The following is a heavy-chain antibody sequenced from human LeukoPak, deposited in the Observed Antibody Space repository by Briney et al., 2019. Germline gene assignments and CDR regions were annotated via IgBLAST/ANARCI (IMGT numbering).Heavy chain of an antibody. V-gene: IGHV4-4*01. J-gene: IGHJ4*02. CDR1: GGSISSGDW. Sequence: PSETLSLTCTVSGGSISSGDWWSWVRQPPGKGLEWIGEIYLGGTTNYNPSLKSRVTISLDESKNQFFLKLNSVTAADTAVYCCARNDNYSVDYWGQGTLVTVSS. CDR3: ARNDNYSVDY. D-gene: IGHD3-10*01. CDR2: IYLGGTT.